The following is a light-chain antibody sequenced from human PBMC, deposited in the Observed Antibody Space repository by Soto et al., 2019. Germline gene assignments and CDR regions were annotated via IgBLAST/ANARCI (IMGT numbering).Light chain of an antibody. CDR1: QGISNY. J-gene: IGKJ3*01. Sequence: DIQMTQSPSSLSASVGDRVTITCRASQGISNYLAWYQQKPGKVPKLLIYAASTLQSGVPSRFSGSGSGTYCTLTISSLQPEDVATYYCQKYNSASFTFGPGTKVDIK. V-gene: IGKV1-27*01. CDR2: AAS. CDR3: QKYNSASFT.